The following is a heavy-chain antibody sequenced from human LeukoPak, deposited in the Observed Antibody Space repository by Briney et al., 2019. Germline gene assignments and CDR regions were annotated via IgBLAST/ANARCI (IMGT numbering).Heavy chain of an antibody. J-gene: IGHJ6*04. CDR3: ARGALDYYGSGSYYAYYYYGMDV. CDR2: IYYSGST. D-gene: IGHD3-10*01. CDR1: GGSISSYY. V-gene: IGHV4-59*12. Sequence: PLKTLSLTCAVSGGSISSYYWSWIRQPPGKGLEWIGYIYYSGSTNYNPSLKSRVTISVDKSKNQFSLKLSSVTAADTAVYYCARGALDYYGSGSYYAYYYYGMDVWGKGTTVTVSS.